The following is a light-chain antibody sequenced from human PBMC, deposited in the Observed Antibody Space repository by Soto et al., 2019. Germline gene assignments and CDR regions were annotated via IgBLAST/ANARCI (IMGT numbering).Light chain of an antibody. CDR1: QSISTW. V-gene: IGKV1-5*03. J-gene: IGKJ1*01. Sequence: DIQMTQSPSTLSASVGDRVTITCRASQSISTWLACYQHKPGKAPNLLIYKASSLESGVPSRFSGSGSGTEFTLTISSLQPDDVATYYCQQYGRYRTFGQGTKVEIK. CDR2: KAS. CDR3: QQYGRYRT.